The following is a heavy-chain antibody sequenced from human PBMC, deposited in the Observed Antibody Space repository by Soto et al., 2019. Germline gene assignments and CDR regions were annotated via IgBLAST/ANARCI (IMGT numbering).Heavy chain of an antibody. V-gene: IGHV1-69*01. CDR2: IIPIFGTA. J-gene: IGHJ6*02. CDR3: SRGVGDSSAPYYGMDV. D-gene: IGHD3-10*01. Sequence: QVQLVQSGAEVKKPGSSVKVSCKASGGTFSSYAISWVRQAPGQGLEWMGGIIPIFGTANYAQKFQGRVTITADESTSTAYMELSSLRSEDTAVSYCSRGVGDSSAPYYGMDVWGQGTTVTVSS. CDR1: GGTFSSYA.